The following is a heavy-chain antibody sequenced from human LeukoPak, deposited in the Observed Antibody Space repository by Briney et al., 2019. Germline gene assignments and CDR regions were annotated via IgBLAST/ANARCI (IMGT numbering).Heavy chain of an antibody. CDR2: ISISGDFI. Sequence: GGSLRLSCAASGFTFSSYNMKWVRQAPGRGLECVSSISISGDFIYYADSVEGRFTISRDNAKNSLYLQMNSLRAEDTAVYYCVKEGTVTLDYWGQGTLVTVSS. CDR1: GFTFSSYN. D-gene: IGHD4-17*01. V-gene: IGHV3-21*01. J-gene: IGHJ4*02. CDR3: VKEGTVTLDY.